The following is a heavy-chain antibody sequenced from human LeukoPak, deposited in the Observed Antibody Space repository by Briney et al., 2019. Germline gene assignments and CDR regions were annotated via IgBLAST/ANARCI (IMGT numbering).Heavy chain of an antibody. J-gene: IGHJ4*02. CDR3: AREAITIFEYYFDY. V-gene: IGHV3-21*04. Sequence: GGSLRLSCAASGFTFSSYSMNWVRQAPGKGLEWVSSISSSSSYIYYADSVKGRFTISRDNAKNSLYLQMNSLRSEDTAVYYCAREAITIFEYYFDYWGQGTLVTVSS. D-gene: IGHD3-3*01. CDR2: ISSSSSYI. CDR1: GFTFSSYS.